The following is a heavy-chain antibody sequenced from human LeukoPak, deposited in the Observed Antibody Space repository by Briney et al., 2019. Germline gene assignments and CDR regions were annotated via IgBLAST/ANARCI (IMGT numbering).Heavy chain of an antibody. CDR3: ARVGEDYYYYYMDG. J-gene: IGHJ6*03. V-gene: IGHV4-59*01. D-gene: IGHD1-26*01. CDR1: GGSISSYY. CDR2: IYYSGST. Sequence: PSETLSLTCTVSGGSISSYYWRWIRQPPGKGLEWIGYIYYSGSTNYNPSLKSRVTISVDTSKNQFSLKLSSVTAADTAVYYCARVGEDYYYYYMDGWGKGTTVTVSS.